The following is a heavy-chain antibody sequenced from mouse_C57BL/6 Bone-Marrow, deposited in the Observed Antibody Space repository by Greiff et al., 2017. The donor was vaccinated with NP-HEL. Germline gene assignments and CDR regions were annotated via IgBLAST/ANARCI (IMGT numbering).Heavy chain of an antibody. D-gene: IGHD2-5*01. CDR1: GYSITSDY. CDR3: ARCHYYSNYAYYFDY. V-gene: IGHV3-8*01. CDR2: ISYSGST. Sequence: EVKVIESGPGLAKPSQTLSLTCSVTGYSITSDYWNWIRKFPGNKLEYMGYISYSGSTYYNPSLKSRISITRDTSKNQYYLQLNSVTTEDTATYYCARCHYYSNYAYYFDYWGQGTTLTVSS. J-gene: IGHJ2*01.